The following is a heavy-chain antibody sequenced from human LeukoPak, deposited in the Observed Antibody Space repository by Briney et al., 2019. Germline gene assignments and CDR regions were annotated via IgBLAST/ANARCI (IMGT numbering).Heavy chain of an antibody. CDR1: GFTFSSYA. CDR2: ISGSGGST. CDR3: AKAPYYYGSGSYYNGNYFDY. V-gene: IGHV3-23*01. D-gene: IGHD3-10*01. Sequence: SGGSLRLSCAASGFTFSSYAMSWVRQAPGKGLEWVSAISGSGGSTYYGDSVKGRFTISRDNSKNTLYLQMNSLRAEDTAVYYCAKAPYYYGSGSYYNGNYFDYWGQGTLVTVSS. J-gene: IGHJ4*02.